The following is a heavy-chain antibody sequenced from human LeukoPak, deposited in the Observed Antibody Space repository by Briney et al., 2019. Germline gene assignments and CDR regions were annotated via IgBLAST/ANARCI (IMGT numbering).Heavy chain of an antibody. CDR2: IYPENSYA. D-gene: IGHD1-14*01. CDR3: ARQNREDATGRKFDP. J-gene: IGHJ5*02. CDR1: EYNFTNCW. V-gene: IGHV5-51*01. Sequence: GESLKISCKGSEYNFTNCWIGWVRQKPGRGLEWMGLIYPENSYARYSPSLQGQVIMSVDKSISTAYLQWNNLKASDTAMYYCARQNREDATGRKFDPWGQGTLVIVSS.